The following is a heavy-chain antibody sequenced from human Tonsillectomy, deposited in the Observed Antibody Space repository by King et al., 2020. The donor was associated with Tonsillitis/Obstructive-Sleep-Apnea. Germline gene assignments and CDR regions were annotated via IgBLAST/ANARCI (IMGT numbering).Heavy chain of an antibody. CDR2: INHSGST. Sequence: VQLQQWGAGLLQPSETLSLTCAVYGGSFSGYYWSWIRQPPGKGLEWIAEINHSGSTNYNPSFKSRLTMSVDTYKNQFSQKLSSVTAADAAVYYCARRLTVVYYYYDMDVWGKGTTVTVSS. CDR3: ARRLTVVYYYYDMDV. J-gene: IGHJ6*03. CDR1: GGSFSGYY. V-gene: IGHV4-34*01. D-gene: IGHD2-15*01.